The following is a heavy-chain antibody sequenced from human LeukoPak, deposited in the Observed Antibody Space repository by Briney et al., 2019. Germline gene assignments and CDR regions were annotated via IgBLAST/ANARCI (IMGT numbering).Heavy chain of an antibody. Sequence: GGSLRLSCAASGFTFSDYYMSWIRQAPGKGLEWVSYISSSGSTIYYADSVKGRFTISRDNAKNSLYLQMNSLRAEDTAVYYCARDSYYYDSSGYYYGPAYYYGMDVWGQGTTVTVSS. CDR3: ARDSYYYDSSGYYYGPAYYYGMDV. D-gene: IGHD3-22*01. V-gene: IGHV3-11*01. J-gene: IGHJ6*02. CDR2: ISSSGSTI. CDR1: GFTFSDYY.